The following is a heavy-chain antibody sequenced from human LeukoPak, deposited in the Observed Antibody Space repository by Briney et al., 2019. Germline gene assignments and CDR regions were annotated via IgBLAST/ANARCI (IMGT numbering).Heavy chain of an antibody. Sequence: GGSLRLSCAASGFTFSNSAMHWVRQAPGKGLEWVAIISYDGSNKYYADSVKGRFTISRDNSKNTLYLQMNSLRAEDTAVYYCARDRLRYCSSTSCPHDAFDIWGQGIMVTVSS. CDR3: ARDRLRYCSSTSCPHDAFDI. V-gene: IGHV3-30-3*01. J-gene: IGHJ3*02. CDR2: ISYDGSNK. CDR1: GFTFSNSA. D-gene: IGHD2-2*01.